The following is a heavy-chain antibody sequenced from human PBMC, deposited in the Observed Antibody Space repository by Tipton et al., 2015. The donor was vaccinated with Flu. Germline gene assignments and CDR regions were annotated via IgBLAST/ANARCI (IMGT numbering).Heavy chain of an antibody. CDR2: IYHSGTT. Sequence: GLVKPSETLSLSCDVSGYSITSAYYWGWVRQPPGQGLEWIGSIYHSGTTYYNPSLKSRVTISVDTSKNQFSLKLRSVTAADTAVYYCARDNLLQSGGTRPYYYYAMDVWGQGTTVTVSS. CDR1: GYSITSAYY. CDR3: ARDNLLQSGGTRPYYYYAMDV. J-gene: IGHJ6*02. V-gene: IGHV4-38-2*02. D-gene: IGHD1-26*01.